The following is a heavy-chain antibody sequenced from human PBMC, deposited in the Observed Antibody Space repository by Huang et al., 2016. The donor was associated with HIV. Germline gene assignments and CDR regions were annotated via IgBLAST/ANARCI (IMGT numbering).Heavy chain of an antibody. CDR2: INHSGSD. V-gene: IGHV4-34*02. CDR3: ALCLRFCRGGDCFPTHFQH. D-gene: IGHD2-21*02. Sequence: QVRLQQWGAGLLKPSETLSLTCAVYGGLFSGYQWTWIRQSPGKGLERIGEINHSGSDTYNPSLKTRVRRTWDMSKNQFSLKMTSLTVADTSVYFCALCLRFCRGGDCFPTHFQHWGQG. CDR1: GGLFSGYQ. J-gene: IGHJ1*01.